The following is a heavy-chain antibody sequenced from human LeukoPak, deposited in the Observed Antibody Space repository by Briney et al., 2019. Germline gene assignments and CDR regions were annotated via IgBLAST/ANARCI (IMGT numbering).Heavy chain of an antibody. CDR3: ARNRVVPAAILLYYFDY. V-gene: IGHV4-30-2*01. CDR1: GGFISSGGYS. J-gene: IGHJ4*02. D-gene: IGHD2-2*02. Sequence: PSETLSLTCAVSGGFISSGGYSWSWIRQPPGKGLEWIGSIYYSGSTYYNPSLKSRVTISVDRSKNQFSLKLSSVTAADTAVYYCARNRVVPAAILLYYFDYWGQGTLVTVSS. CDR2: IYYSGST.